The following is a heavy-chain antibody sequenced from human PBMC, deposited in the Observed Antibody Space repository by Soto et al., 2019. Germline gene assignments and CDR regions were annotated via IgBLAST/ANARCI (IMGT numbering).Heavy chain of an antibody. J-gene: IGHJ5*02. CDR3: AKDWSAVPAAFSGNWFDP. CDR2: ISGSGGST. V-gene: IGHV3-23*01. CDR1: GFTFSSYA. Sequence: EVQLLESGGGLVQPGGSLRLSCAASGFTFSSYAMSWVRQAPGKGLEWVSAISGSGGSTYYADSVKGRFTISRDNSKNTLYLQMNSLRAEDTAVYYCAKDWSAVPAAFSGNWFDPWGQGTLVTVSS. D-gene: IGHD2-2*01.